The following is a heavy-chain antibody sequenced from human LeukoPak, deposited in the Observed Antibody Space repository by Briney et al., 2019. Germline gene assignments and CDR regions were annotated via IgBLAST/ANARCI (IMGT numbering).Heavy chain of an antibody. V-gene: IGHV4-59*01. CDR2: IYYSGST. J-gene: IGHJ3*02. CDR3: ARWYCSGGSCYSGAFDI. CDR1: GGSISSYY. Sequence: SETLSLTCTVSGGSISSYYWSWIRQPPGKGLEWIGYIYYSGSTNYNPSLKSRVTISVDTSKNQFSLKLSSVTAEDTAVYYCARWYCSGGSCYSGAFDIWGQGTMVTVSS. D-gene: IGHD2-15*01.